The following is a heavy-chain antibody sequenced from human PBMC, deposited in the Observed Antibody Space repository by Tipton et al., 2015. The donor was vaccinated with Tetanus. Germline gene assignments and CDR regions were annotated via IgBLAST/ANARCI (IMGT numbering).Heavy chain of an antibody. J-gene: IGHJ3*02. V-gene: IGHV3-30*18. CDR3: AKLVGATTAFDI. CDR2: ISYDGSNI. CDR1: GFTFSSYG. D-gene: IGHD1-26*01. Sequence: SLRLSCAASGFTFSSYGMHWVRQAPGKGLEWVAVISYDGSNIYYADSVKGRFTISRDNSKNTLYLQMNSLRAGDTAVYYCAKLVGATTAFDIWGQGTMVTVSS.